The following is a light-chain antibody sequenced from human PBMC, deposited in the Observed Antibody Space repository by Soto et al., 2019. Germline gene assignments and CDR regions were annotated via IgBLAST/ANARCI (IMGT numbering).Light chain of an antibody. J-gene: IGKJ4*01. CDR2: GAS. Sequence: EIVLTQSPGTLSLSPGKRATLSCRASQSVSNFLAWYQQKPGQAPRLLIYGASTRASGIPDRFSGSGSGTDFTLTISRLEPEDLAVYYCQRYGSSPLTFGGGTKVDIK. CDR1: QSVSNF. V-gene: IGKV3-20*01. CDR3: QRYGSSPLT.